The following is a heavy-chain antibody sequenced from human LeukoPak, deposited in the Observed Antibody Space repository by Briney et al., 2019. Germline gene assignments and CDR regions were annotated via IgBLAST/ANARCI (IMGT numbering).Heavy chain of an antibody. CDR2: ISSSRSTI. CDR1: GFTFNTYS. V-gene: IGHV3-48*02. Sequence: GGSLRLSCAGSGFTFNTYSMNWVRQAPGKGLEWVSYISSSRSTIYYADSVKGRFTVSRDNSKNSLFLQMSTLRDEDTAVYYCVRDSQDYSNYYYYYYGMDVWGQGTTVTVSS. CDR3: VRDSQDYSNYYYYYYGMDV. J-gene: IGHJ6*02. D-gene: IGHD4-11*01.